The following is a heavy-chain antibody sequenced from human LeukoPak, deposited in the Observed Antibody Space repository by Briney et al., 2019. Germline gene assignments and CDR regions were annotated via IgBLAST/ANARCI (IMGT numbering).Heavy chain of an antibody. CDR2: IGTTSGAI. Sequence: GGSLRLSCAASGFDFSNYAMNWVRQAPGKGLEWVSYIGTTSGAIYYADSVKGRFTISRDSAKNSLYLQMNSLRAEDTAVYYCARFRTWGDKAFDYWGQGTLVTVSS. V-gene: IGHV3-48*01. D-gene: IGHD2-21*02. J-gene: IGHJ4*02. CDR3: ARFRTWGDKAFDY. CDR1: GFDFSNYA.